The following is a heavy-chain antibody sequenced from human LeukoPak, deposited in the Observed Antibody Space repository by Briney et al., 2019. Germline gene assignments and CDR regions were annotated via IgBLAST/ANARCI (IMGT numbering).Heavy chain of an antibody. CDR3: ASAREENYDFWSGPSPRFDP. Sequence: SSETPSLTCTVSGGSITSGGYYWSWIRQHPGKGLEWIGYIYYCGSTYYNPSLKSRVTISVDTSKNQFSLKLSSVTAADTAVYYCASAREENYDFWSGPSPRFDPWGQGTLVTVSS. CDR1: GGSITSGGYY. J-gene: IGHJ5*02. V-gene: IGHV4-31*03. D-gene: IGHD3-3*01. CDR2: IYYCGST.